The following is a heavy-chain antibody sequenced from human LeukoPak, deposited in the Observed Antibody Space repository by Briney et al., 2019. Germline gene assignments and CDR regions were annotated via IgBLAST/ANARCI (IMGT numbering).Heavy chain of an antibody. CDR2: ISSSSDYI. CDR1: GFTFSSHS. J-gene: IGHJ4*02. V-gene: IGHV3-21*01. D-gene: IGHD3-22*01. Sequence: GGSLRLSCAASGFTFSSHSMNWVRQAPGQGLDRVSSISSSSDYIYYADSVKGRFTIPRDSAKNSLFLQMNSLRAEDTAVYYCARDTYYYDTRAYFVDYWGQGTLVTVSS. CDR3: ARDTYYYDTRAYFVDY.